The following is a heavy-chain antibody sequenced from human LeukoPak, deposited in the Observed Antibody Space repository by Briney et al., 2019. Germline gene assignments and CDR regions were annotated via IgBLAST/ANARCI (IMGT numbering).Heavy chain of an antibody. V-gene: IGHV3-23*01. CDR3: AKDPRGYSLNWFDP. Sequence: GGSLSLSCAASGFTFSSYAMSWVRQAPGKGLEWVSAIGGSGGSTYYADSVKGRFTISRDNSKNTLYLQMNSLRAEDTAVYYCAKDPRGYSLNWFDPWGQGTLVTVSS. D-gene: IGHD5-18*01. CDR1: GFTFSSYA. J-gene: IGHJ5*02. CDR2: IGGSGGST.